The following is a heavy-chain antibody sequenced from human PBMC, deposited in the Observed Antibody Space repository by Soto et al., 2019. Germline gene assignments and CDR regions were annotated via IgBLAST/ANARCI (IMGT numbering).Heavy chain of an antibody. CDR1: GFTFSSYA. J-gene: IGHJ4*02. D-gene: IGHD3-10*01. V-gene: IGHV3-30-3*01. Sequence: QVQLVESGGGVVQPGRSPRLSCAASGFTFSSYAMHWVRQAPGKGLEWVAVISYDGSNKYYADSVKGRFTISRDNSKNTLYLQMNSLRAEDTAVYYCARTSFGAADFDYWGQGTLVTVSS. CDR2: ISYDGSNK. CDR3: ARTSFGAADFDY.